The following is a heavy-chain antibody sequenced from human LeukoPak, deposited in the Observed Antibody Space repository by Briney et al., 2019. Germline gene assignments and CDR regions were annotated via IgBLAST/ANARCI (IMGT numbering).Heavy chain of an antibody. Sequence: ASVKVSCKASGYTFTGYYMHWVRQAPGQGLEWMGWINPNSGGTNYAQKLQGRVTMTTDTSTSTAYMELRSLRSDDTAVYYCAREGDTAMVSELGLREFDYWGQGTLVTVSS. CDR2: INPNSGGT. J-gene: IGHJ4*02. V-gene: IGHV1-2*02. D-gene: IGHD5-18*01. CDR1: GYTFTGYY. CDR3: AREGDTAMVSELGLREFDY.